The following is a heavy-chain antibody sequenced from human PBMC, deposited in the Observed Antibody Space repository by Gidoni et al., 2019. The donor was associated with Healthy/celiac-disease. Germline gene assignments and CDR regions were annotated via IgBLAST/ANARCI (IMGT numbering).Heavy chain of an antibody. J-gene: IGHJ3*02. Sequence: QVQLQQWGAGLLKPSETLSLTCAVYGGSFSGYYWSWIRQPPGKGLEWIGEIKHSGSTNYNPSLKSRVTISVDTSKNQFSLKLSSVTAADTAVYYCARGRPPDMRITMVRGVYSHDAFDIWGQGTMVTVSS. V-gene: IGHV4-34*01. CDR3: ARGRPPDMRITMVRGVYSHDAFDI. CDR1: GGSFSGYY. CDR2: IKHSGST. D-gene: IGHD3-10*01.